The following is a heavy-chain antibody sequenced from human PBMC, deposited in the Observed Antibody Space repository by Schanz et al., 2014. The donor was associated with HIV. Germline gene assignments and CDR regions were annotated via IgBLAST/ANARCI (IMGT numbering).Heavy chain of an antibody. J-gene: IGHJ6*02. CDR1: GFSFSNYG. V-gene: IGHV3-30*18. CDR2: ISYDGINK. D-gene: IGHD3-22*01. CDR3: AKDQNYYDTKYRGKGNYYHYYGMDV. Sequence: QVQLVESGGGVVRPGRSLRLSCAASGFSFSNYGMHWVRQAPGKGLEWVAVISYDGINKYSADSVKGRFTISRDNSKNTLFLQLKSLRAEDTAIYYCAKDQNYYDTKYRGKGNYYHYYGMDVWGQGTTVTVSS.